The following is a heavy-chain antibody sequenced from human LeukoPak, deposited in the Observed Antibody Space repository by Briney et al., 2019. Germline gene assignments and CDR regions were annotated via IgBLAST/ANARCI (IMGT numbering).Heavy chain of an antibody. D-gene: IGHD3-16*02. CDR1: GFTFSSYG. CDR2: IWYDGSNK. J-gene: IGHJ3*02. V-gene: IGHV3-33*06. Sequence: GGSLRLSCAASGFTFSSYGMHWVRQARGRVQGWEALIWYDGSNKYYADSVKGRFTISRDNSKNTLYLQMNSLRAEDTAVYYCAKDQGRRGLSPALDAFDIWGQGTMVTVSS. CDR3: AKDQGRRGLSPALDAFDI.